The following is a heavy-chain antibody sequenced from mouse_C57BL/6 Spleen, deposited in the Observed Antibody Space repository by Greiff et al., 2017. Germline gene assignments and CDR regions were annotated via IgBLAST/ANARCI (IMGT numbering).Heavy chain of an antibody. D-gene: IGHD3-2*02. CDR1: GYTFTSYG. CDR3: ARGGSSGSAWFAY. Sequence: LQESGAELARPGASVKLSCKASGYTFTSYGISWVKQRTGQGLEWIGEIYPRSGNTYYNEKFKGKATLTADKSSSTAYMELRSLTSEDSAVYFCARGGSSGSAWFAYWGQGTLVTVSA. J-gene: IGHJ3*01. CDR2: IYPRSGNT. V-gene: IGHV1-81*01.